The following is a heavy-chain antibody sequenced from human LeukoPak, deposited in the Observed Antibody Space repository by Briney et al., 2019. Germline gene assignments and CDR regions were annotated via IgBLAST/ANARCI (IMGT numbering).Heavy chain of an antibody. J-gene: IGHJ4*02. CDR1: GFTFSNYA. Sequence: PGGSLRLSCAACGFTFSNYAMHGVRQAPGKGLEWGAVISYEGNNKYYAASVRGRFTISGHNSKNTLYLQMTRLRAEDTAVYYCANQEVDKYCSSTSCYVWADYWGQGTLVTVSS. CDR2: ISYEGNNK. V-gene: IGHV3-30-3*01. D-gene: IGHD2-2*01. CDR3: ANQEVDKYCSSTSCYVWADY.